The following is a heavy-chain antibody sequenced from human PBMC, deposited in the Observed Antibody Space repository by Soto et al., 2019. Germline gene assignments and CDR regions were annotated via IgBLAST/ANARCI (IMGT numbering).Heavy chain of an antibody. CDR3: ARAQSWTDLVWWFDP. CDR1: GYSFTSHY. D-gene: IGHD3-16*01. J-gene: IGHJ5*02. CDR2: IYPGGVNR. Sequence: ASVKVSCKAIGYSFTSHYMHWVRQAPGQGLEWMGTIYPGGVNRGYAQKFKGRVTMTKDTSTSTVYMEWNSLTSEDTALYYCARAQSWTDLVWWFDPWGQGPLVPVS. V-gene: IGHV1-46*03.